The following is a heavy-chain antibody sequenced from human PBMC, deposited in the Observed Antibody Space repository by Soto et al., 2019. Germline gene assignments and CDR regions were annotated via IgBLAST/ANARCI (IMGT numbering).Heavy chain of an antibody. Sequence: QVQLQQWGAGLLKPSETLSLTCAVYGGSLSGYYWSWIRQPPGKGLEWIGEINHSGNTNYNPSLKSRVTISVDTSKSQFSLKLSSLTAADTALYYCARHSSLARYFDYWGQGTLVTVSS. J-gene: IGHJ4*02. CDR2: INHSGNT. CDR3: ARHSSLARYFDY. D-gene: IGHD3-9*01. V-gene: IGHV4-34*01. CDR1: GGSLSGYY.